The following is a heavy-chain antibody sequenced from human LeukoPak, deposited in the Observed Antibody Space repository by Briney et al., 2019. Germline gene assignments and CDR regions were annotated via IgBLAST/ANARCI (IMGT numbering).Heavy chain of an antibody. Sequence: SETLSLTCTVSGGSISSYYWSWIRQPAGKGLEWIGRIYTSGSTYYNPSLKSRITMSVDTSKNQFSLKLASVTAADTAVYYCARADRRDGYNYPSFGYWGQGTLVTVSS. CDR1: GGSISSYY. D-gene: IGHD5-24*01. CDR2: IYTSGST. CDR3: ARADRRDGYNYPSFGY. J-gene: IGHJ4*02. V-gene: IGHV4-4*07.